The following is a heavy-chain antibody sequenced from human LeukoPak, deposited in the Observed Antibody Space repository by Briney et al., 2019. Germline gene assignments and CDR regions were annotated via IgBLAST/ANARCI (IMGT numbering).Heavy chain of an antibody. Sequence: GGSLGLSCAASGFTFSSYAMSWVRQAPGKGLEWVSAISGSGGSTYYADSVKGRFTISRDNSKNTLYLQMNSLRAEDTAVYYCAKDSSYYDILTGLYNWFDPWAREPWSPSPQ. D-gene: IGHD3-9*01. CDR2: ISGSGGST. V-gene: IGHV3-23*01. CDR3: AKDSSYYDILTGLYNWFDP. CDR1: GFTFSSYA. J-gene: IGHJ5*02.